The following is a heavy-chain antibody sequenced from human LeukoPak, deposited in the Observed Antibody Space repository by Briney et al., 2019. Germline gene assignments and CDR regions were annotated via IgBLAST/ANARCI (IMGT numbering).Heavy chain of an antibody. J-gene: IGHJ4*02. Sequence: GGSLRLSCAASGFTFSSYAMSWVRQAPGKGLEWVSSISGSGGSTYYADSVKGRFTISRDNSKNSLYLQMNSLRAEDTAVFYCARYNAGTFSFDYCGQRTLVTASS. CDR2: ISGSGGST. CDR1: GFTFSSYA. CDR3: ARYNAGTFSFDY. V-gene: IGHV3-23*01. D-gene: IGHD2/OR15-2a*01.